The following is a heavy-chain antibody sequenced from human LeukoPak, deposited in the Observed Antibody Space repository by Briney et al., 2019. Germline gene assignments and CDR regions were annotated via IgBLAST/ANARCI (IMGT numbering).Heavy chain of an antibody. CDR2: ISSSSSYI. V-gene: IGHV3-21*01. Sequence: GRSLRLSCAASGFTFSSYGMNWVRQAPGKGLEWVSSISSSSSYIYYADSVKGRFTISRDNAKNSLYLQMNSLRAEDTAVYYCARVYSSGWYPTYYYYGMDVWGQGTTVTVSS. CDR3: ARVYSSGWYPTYYYYGMDV. D-gene: IGHD6-19*01. J-gene: IGHJ6*02. CDR1: GFTFSSYG.